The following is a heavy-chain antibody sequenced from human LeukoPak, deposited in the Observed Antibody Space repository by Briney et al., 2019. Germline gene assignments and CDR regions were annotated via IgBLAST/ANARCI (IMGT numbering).Heavy chain of an antibody. CDR1: GFTFSNYW. V-gene: IGHV3-7*01. Sequence: GGSLRLSCAASGFTFSNYWMTWVRQAPGKGLEWVANIKQDGSDKYYVDSVKGRFTISRDNTKNSLYLQTNSLRAEDTAVYYCARDDSSSWLDAFDIWGQGTMVTVSS. CDR2: IKQDGSDK. CDR3: ARDDSSSWLDAFDI. D-gene: IGHD6-13*01. J-gene: IGHJ3*02.